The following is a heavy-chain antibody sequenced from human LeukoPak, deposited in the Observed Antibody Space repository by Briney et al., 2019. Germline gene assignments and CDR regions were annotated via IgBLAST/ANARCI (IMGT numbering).Heavy chain of an antibody. Sequence: SETLSLTCTVSGGSISSSSYYWGWLRQPPGKGLEWIGSIYYSGSTYYNPSLKSRVTISVDTSKNQFSLKLSSVTAADTAVYYCARLEQLVLGLVDYWGQGTLVTVSS. J-gene: IGHJ4*02. CDR3: ARLEQLVLGLVDY. D-gene: IGHD6-6*01. CDR2: IYYSGST. CDR1: GGSISSSSYY. V-gene: IGHV4-39*01.